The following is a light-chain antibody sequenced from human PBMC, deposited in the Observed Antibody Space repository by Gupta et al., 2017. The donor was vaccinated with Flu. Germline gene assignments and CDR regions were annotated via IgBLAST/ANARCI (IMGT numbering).Light chain of an antibody. Sequence: RSSQGRGNGYRNFVGVWLRQRQGHSPRRLIHKISTPDSAVPDRFSGCGSGTDFTLEIRRVEAEDVCLYYCIQGTHWPAYAFGQGTKLEIK. CDR2: KIS. CDR3: IQGTHWPAYA. V-gene: IGKV2-30*01. J-gene: IGKJ2*01. CDR1: QGRGNGYRNFV.